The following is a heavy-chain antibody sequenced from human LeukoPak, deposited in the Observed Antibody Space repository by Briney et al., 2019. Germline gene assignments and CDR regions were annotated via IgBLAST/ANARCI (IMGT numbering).Heavy chain of an antibody. J-gene: IGHJ4*02. CDR3: AKDRGVRGVIITNFDY. V-gene: IGHV3-23*01. D-gene: IGHD3-10*01. CDR2: ISGSGGST. CDR1: GFTFCSYA. Sequence: GGSLRLSCAASGFTFCSYAMSWVRQAPGEGLGGVSAISGSGGSTYYADSVKGRFTISRDNSKNTLYLQMNSLRAEDTAVYYCAKDRGVRGVIITNFDYWGQGTLVTVSS.